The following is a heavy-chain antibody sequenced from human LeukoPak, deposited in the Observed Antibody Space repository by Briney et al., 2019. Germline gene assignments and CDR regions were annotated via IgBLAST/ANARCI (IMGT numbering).Heavy chain of an antibody. J-gene: IGHJ6*03. CDR3: AKQTGSTTNYYYYMDG. V-gene: IGHV3-74*01. D-gene: IGHD1-1*01. CDR1: GFTFSSYW. CDR2: INSDGSST. Sequence: GGSLRLSCAASGFTFSSYWMHWVRQAPGKGLVWVSRINSDGSSTSYADSVKGRFTISRDNAKNTLYLQMNSLRAEDTAVYYCAKQTGSTTNYYYYMDGWGKGTTVTVFS.